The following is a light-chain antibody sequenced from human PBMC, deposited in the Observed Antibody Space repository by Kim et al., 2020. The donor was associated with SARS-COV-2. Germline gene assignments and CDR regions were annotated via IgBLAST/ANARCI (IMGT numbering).Light chain of an antibody. J-gene: IGKJ1*01. CDR1: QTINNW. V-gene: IGKV1-5*03. CDR3: QQYNNYLGT. Sequence: ATVGARGTFTCRASQTINNWLAWYQQKPGKAPKILIYKASSLERGVPSRFSGSGSGTEFTLTISSLQPDDFATYYCQQYNNYLGTFGQGTKVDIK. CDR2: KAS.